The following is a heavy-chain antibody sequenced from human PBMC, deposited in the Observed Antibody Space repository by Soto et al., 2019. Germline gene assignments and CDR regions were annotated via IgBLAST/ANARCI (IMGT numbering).Heavy chain of an antibody. CDR2: IWYDGSNK. D-gene: IGHD3-10*01. Sequence: GGALRLSCAASGFTFSSYGMHWVRQAPGKGLEWVAVIWYDGSNKDYADSVKGRFTISRDNSKNTLYLQMNSLRAEDTAVYYCARPRLVRGVISPLDYWGQGTLVTVSS. J-gene: IGHJ4*02. CDR1: GFTFSSYG. V-gene: IGHV3-33*01. CDR3: ARPRLVRGVISPLDY.